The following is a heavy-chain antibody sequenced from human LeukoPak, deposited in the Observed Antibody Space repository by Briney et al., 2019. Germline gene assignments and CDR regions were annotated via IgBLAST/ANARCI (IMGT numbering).Heavy chain of an antibody. D-gene: IGHD6-6*01. Sequence: SETLSLTCTVSGGSISSYYWSWIRQPPGKGLEWIGYIYYSGSTNYNPSLKSRVTISVDTSKNQFSLKLSSVTAAATAVYYCARDGDSSSSYYYYYYMDVWGKGTTVTVSS. CDR1: GGSISSYY. CDR3: ARDGDSSSSYYYYYYMDV. CDR2: IYYSGST. J-gene: IGHJ6*03. V-gene: IGHV4-59*01.